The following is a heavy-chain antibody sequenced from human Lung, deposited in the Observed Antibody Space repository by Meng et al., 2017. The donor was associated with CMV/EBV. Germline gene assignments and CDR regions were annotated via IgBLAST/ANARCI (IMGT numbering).Heavy chain of an antibody. CDR2: IYYDDST. J-gene: IGHJ4*02. CDR3: ARRDDLLGFDY. V-gene: IGHV3-53*01. CDR1: GFTVSRNS. Sequence: GESLKISCAISGFTVSRNSMSWVRQAPGKGLEWVSVIYYDDSTYYADSVKGRFTMSRDSSMNTVFLQMNSLRVEDTAVYYCARRDDLLGFDYLGQGTLVTVSS. D-gene: IGHD2-15*01.